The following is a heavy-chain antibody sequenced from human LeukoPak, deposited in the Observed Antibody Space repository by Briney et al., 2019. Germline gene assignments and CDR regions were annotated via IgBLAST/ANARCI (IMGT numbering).Heavy chain of an antibody. CDR3: ARDAAPGHIYYYYYYMDV. J-gene: IGHJ6*03. CDR2: ISYDGSNK. CDR1: GFTFSSYG. D-gene: IGHD6-6*01. Sequence: GGSLRLSCAASGFTFSSYGMHWVRQAPGKGLEWVAVISYDGSNKYYADSVKGRFTISRDNSKNTLYLQMNSLRAEDTAVYYCARDAAPGHIYYYYYYMDVWGKGTTVTVSS. V-gene: IGHV3-30*03.